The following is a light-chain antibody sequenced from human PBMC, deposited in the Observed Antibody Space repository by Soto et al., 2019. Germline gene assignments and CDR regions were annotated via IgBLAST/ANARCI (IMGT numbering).Light chain of an antibody. CDR2: EGS. J-gene: IGLJ1*01. V-gene: IGLV2-23*01. CDR1: SSDVGSYNL. CDR3: CSYAGSSTLYV. Sequence: QSVLTQPASVSGSPGQSSTISFTGTSSDVGSYNLVSWYQQHPGKAPKLMIYEGSKRPSGVSNRFSGSKSGNTASLTISGLQAEDEADYYCCSYAGSSTLYVFGTGTKVTVL.